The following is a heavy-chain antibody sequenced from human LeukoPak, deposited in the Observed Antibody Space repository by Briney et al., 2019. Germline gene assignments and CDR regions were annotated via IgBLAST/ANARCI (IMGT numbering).Heavy chain of an antibody. CDR2: INHSGST. Sequence: SETLSLTCAVYGGSFSGYYWSWIRQPPGKGLEWIGEINHSGSTNYNPSLKSRVTISVDTSKNQFSLKLSSVTAADTAVYYCARGGRWYYDSSGYFGYWGQGTLVTVSS. D-gene: IGHD3-22*01. CDR1: GGSFSGYY. CDR3: ARGGRWYYDSSGYFGY. J-gene: IGHJ4*02. V-gene: IGHV4-34*01.